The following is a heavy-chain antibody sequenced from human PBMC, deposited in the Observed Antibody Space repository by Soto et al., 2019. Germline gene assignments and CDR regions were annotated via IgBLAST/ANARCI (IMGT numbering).Heavy chain of an antibody. CDR1: GFTFDDYA. CDR2: ISWNSGSI. D-gene: IGHD6-13*01. CDR3: AKDRPAGIAAAVSPIVQY. J-gene: IGHJ4*02. Sequence: GGSLRLSCAASGFTFDDYAMHWVRQAPGKGLEWVSGISWNSGSIGYADSVKGRFTISRDNAKNSLYLQMNSLRAEDTALYYCAKDRPAGIAAAVSPIVQYWGQGTLVTVSS. V-gene: IGHV3-9*01.